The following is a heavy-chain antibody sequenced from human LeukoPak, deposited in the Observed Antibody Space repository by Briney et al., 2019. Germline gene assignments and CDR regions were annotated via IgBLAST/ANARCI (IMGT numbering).Heavy chain of an antibody. CDR2: VSSSSSTI. V-gene: IGHV3-48*01. CDR3: AFGEYSYGNFDY. Sequence: TGGSLRLSRAASGFTFSSHSMNWVRQAPGKGLESVSYVSSSSSTIYYADSVKGRFTISRVNAKNSLYLQMNSLRAEDTAVYYCAFGEYSYGNFDYCGQGGMATVSS. D-gene: IGHD5-18*01. J-gene: IGHJ4*02. CDR1: GFTFSSHS.